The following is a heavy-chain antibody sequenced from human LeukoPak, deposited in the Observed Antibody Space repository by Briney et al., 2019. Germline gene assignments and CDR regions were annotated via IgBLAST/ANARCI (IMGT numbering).Heavy chain of an antibody. D-gene: IGHD3-10*01. CDR2: ISAYNGNT. Sequence: ASVKVSCKASGYTFTSYGISWVRQAPGQGLEWMGWISAYNGNTNYAQKLQGRVTMTTDTSTNTTYMELRSLRSDDTAVYYCARDGRFGELLDYWGQGTLVTVSS. CDR3: ARDGRFGELLDY. CDR1: GYTFTSYG. V-gene: IGHV1-18*01. J-gene: IGHJ4*02.